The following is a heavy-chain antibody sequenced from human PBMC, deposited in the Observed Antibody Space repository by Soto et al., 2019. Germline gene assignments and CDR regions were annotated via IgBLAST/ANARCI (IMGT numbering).Heavy chain of an antibody. CDR1: GFTVSSNY. CDR3: ARTPMYYYGSGSSEYFDY. D-gene: IGHD3-10*01. V-gene: IGHV3-53*04. J-gene: IGHJ4*02. CDR2: IYSGGST. Sequence: EVQLVESGGGLVQPGGSLRLSCAASGFTVSSNYMSWVRQAPGKGLEWVSVIYSGGSTYYADSVKGRFTISRHNSKNTLYLQMNSLRAEDTAVYYCARTPMYYYGSGSSEYFDYWGQGTLVTVSS.